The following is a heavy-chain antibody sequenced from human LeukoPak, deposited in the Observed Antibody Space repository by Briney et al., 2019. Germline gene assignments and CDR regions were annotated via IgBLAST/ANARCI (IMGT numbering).Heavy chain of an antibody. J-gene: IGHJ4*02. D-gene: IGHD4-17*01. Sequence: GGSLRLSCAASGFTFSTYTMNWVRQAPGRGLEWVSSISGGSNSIYYADSVKGRFTISRDNAQSSLYLQMHSLRAEDTAIYYCARDLYGDYSYDYWGQGTLVTVSS. V-gene: IGHV3-21*06. CDR3: ARDLYGDYSYDY. CDR1: GFTFSTYT. CDR2: ISGGSNSI.